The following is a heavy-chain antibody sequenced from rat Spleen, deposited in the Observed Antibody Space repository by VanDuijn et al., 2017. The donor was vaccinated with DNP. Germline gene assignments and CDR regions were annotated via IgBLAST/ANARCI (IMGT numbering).Heavy chain of an antibody. J-gene: IGHJ4*01. V-gene: IGHV5-31*01. CDR3: ARGDYGSFHYALDA. D-gene: IGHD1-6*01. Sequence: EVQLVESGGDLVQPGRSLKLSCVASGFTFNYYWMTWIRLVPGKGLEWVASITSGGGTTNYRASVKGRFTISRDDARNTLYLQMNSHRSEDSATYYCARGDYGSFHYALDAGGQGTSVTVS. CDR2: ITSGGGTT. CDR1: GFTFNYYW.